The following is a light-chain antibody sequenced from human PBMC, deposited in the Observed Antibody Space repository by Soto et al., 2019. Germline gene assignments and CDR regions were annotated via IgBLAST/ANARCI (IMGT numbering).Light chain of an antibody. V-gene: IGLV6-57*04. CDR2: EDK. CDR3: QSYDSSSVV. J-gene: IGLJ2*01. Sequence: NFMLTQPHAVSESPGKTVTISCTRSSGSIGSNYVQWYQQRPGSAPTTVIYEDKQRPSGVPDRFSGSTDGSSNSASLTISGLQTEDEADYYCQSYDSSSVVFGEGTKVTVL. CDR1: SGSIGSNY.